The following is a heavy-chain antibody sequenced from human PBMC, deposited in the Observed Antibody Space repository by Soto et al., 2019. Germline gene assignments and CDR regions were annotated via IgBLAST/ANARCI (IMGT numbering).Heavy chain of an antibody. J-gene: IGHJ4*02. CDR3: TTDITMIVVVIGNY. D-gene: IGHD3-22*01. CDR1: GFTFSNAW. Sequence: PGGSLRLSCAASGFTFSNAWMSWVRQAPGKGLEWVGRIKSKTDGGTTDYAAPVKGRFTISRDDSKNTLYLQMNSLKTEDTAVYYCTTDITMIVVVIGNYWGQGTMVTVYS. V-gene: IGHV3-15*01. CDR2: IKSKTDGGTT.